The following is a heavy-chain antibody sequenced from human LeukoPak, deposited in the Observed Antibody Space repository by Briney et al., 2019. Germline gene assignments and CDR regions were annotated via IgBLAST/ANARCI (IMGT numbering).Heavy chain of an antibody. D-gene: IGHD2-15*01. CDR3: ASSDVVVVAATSTDY. CDR2: ISSSSSYI. V-gene: IGHV3-21*01. J-gene: IGHJ4*02. Sequence: GGSLRLSCAASGFTFSSYSMNWVRQAPGRGLEWVSSISSSSSYIYYADSVKGRFTISRDNAKNSLYLQMNSLRAEDTAVYYCASSDVVVVAATSTDYWGQGTLVTVSS. CDR1: GFTFSSYS.